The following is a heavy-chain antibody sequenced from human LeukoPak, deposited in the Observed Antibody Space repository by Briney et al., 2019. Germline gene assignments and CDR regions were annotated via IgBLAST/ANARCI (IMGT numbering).Heavy chain of an antibody. J-gene: IGHJ3*02. D-gene: IGHD6-13*01. CDR3: ARQGSSWRDPDAFDI. CDR1: GGSISSSSYY. Sequence: SETLSLTCTVSGGSISSSSYYWGWIRQPPGKGLGWIGSVFYSGNALYNPSLRSRLTISVDKSKNQFSLKLRSVTAADTAVYYCARQGSSWRDPDAFDIWGQGTMVTISS. CDR2: VFYSGNA. V-gene: IGHV4-39*01.